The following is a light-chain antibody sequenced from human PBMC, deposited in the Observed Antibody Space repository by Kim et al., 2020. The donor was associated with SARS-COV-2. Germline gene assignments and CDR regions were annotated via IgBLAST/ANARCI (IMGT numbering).Light chain of an antibody. CDR1: QSVSSSY. CDR2: CAS. V-gene: IGKV3-20*01. CDR3: QQYGSP. J-gene: IGKJ2*01. Sequence: TLSLSPGERATLSCRASQSVSSSYLAWYQQKPGQAPRLLIYCASSRATGLPDRFSGSGSGTDFTLTISRLEPEDFAVYYCQQYGSPFGQGTKLEI.